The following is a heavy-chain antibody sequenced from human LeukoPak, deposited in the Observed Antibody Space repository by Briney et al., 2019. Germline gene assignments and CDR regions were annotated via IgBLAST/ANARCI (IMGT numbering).Heavy chain of an antibody. CDR3: AKDQSYSSSWYDAFDI. CDR1: GFTFSSYG. D-gene: IGHD6-13*01. Sequence: GGSLRLSCAASGFTFSSYGMHWVRQAPGKRLEWVAGISYDGSNRDYADSVKGRFTISRDNSKNTLYLQMSSLRAEDTAVYYCAKDQSYSSSWYDAFDIWGQGTMVTVSS. CDR2: ISYDGSNR. J-gene: IGHJ3*02. V-gene: IGHV3-30*18.